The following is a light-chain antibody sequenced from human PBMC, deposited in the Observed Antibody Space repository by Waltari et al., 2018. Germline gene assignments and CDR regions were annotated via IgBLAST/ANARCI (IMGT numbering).Light chain of an antibody. J-gene: IGLJ1*01. CDR2: KDT. CDR3: QSTDSSGTYV. CDR1: ALPSQY. Sequence: SFELTQPPSMSVSPGQTARITCSGDALPSQYVFWYQQGPGLAPILIIDKDTERPSGIPGRFSGSTSGTTVTLTTSAVQAEDEAADYRQSTDSSGTYVFGTGTKVTVL. V-gene: IGLV3-25*03.